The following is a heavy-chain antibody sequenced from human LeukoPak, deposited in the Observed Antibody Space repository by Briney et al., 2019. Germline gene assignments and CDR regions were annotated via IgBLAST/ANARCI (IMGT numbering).Heavy chain of an antibody. CDR1: GFTFSNYC. Sequence: GGSLRPSCAASGFTFSNYCMTWVRQAPGKGLEWVASIQKDGSEKYYVDSVKGRFTISRDNAKNSLYLQMNSLRAEDTAVYYCAKATVLRFLEWLYYGYWGQGTLVTVSS. D-gene: IGHD3-3*01. J-gene: IGHJ4*02. V-gene: IGHV3-7*03. CDR2: IQKDGSEK. CDR3: AKATVLRFLEWLYYGY.